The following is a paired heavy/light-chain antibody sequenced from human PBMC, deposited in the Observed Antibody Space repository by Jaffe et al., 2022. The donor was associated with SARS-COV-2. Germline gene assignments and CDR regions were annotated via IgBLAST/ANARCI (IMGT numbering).Heavy chain of an antibody. CDR2: ISSSSSTI. J-gene: IGHJ3*02. D-gene: IGHD2-21*01. CDR1: GFTFSRYS. V-gene: IGHV3-48*01. Sequence: EVQLVESGGGLVQPGGSLRLSCAASGFTFSRYSMNWVRQAPGKGLEWVSYISSSSSTIYYADSVKGRFTISRDNATNSLYLQMNSLRADDTAVYYCARAIAAGRYAFDIWGQGTMVTVSS. CDR3: ARAIAAGRYAFDI.
Light chain of an antibody. CDR3: QQYGISPLT. J-gene: IGKJ4*01. CDR1: QSVSSSY. CDR2: GAS. V-gene: IGKV3-20*01. Sequence: EIVLTQSPGTLSLSPGERATLSCRASQSVSSSYFAWYQQKPGQAPRLLIYGASSRATGIPDRFSGSGSGTDFTLTISRLEPEDFAVYYCQQYGISPLTFGGGTKVEIK.